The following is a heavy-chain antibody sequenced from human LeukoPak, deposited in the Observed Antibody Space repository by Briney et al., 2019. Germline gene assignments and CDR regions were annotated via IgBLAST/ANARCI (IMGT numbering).Heavy chain of an antibody. J-gene: IGHJ4*02. CDR2: INPNSGGT. CDR3: ARSHSRVVVAATPFGY. CDR1: GYTFTGYY. Sequence: ASVKVSCKASGYTFTGYYMHWVRQAPGQGLEWMGWINPNSGGTNHAQKFQGRVTMTRDTSISTAYMELSRLRSDDTAVYYCARSHSRVVVAATPFGYWGQGTLVTVSS. D-gene: IGHD2-15*01. V-gene: IGHV1-2*02.